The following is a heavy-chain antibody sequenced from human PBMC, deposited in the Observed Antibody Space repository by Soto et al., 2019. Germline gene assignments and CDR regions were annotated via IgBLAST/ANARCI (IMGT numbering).Heavy chain of an antibody. D-gene: IGHD3-22*01. CDR1: GFSLSTSGVG. J-gene: IGHJ1*01. Sequence: SGPTLVNPTQTLTLTCTFSGFSLSTSGVGVGWIRQPPGKALEWLAVIYWDDDKRYSPFLKSRLTITKDTSKNQVVLTMTNMDPVDTATYYCALLTYYYDSSGYYSSAEYFQHWGQGTLVTVSS. CDR3: ALLTYYYDSSGYYSSAEYFQH. V-gene: IGHV2-5*02. CDR2: IYWDDDK.